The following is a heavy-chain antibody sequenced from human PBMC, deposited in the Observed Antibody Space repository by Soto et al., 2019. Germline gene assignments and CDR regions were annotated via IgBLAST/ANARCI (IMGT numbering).Heavy chain of an antibody. Sequence: GGYRRLPCGGSGLNVKPSWMSWLRRAPGKGLEWVAGLYTFGEGYYADFAAGRFTIARHESENTLLLEMIDLKIEDTAIYYCARDKDFGEYTFDLWGQG. J-gene: IGHJ4*02. CDR1: GLNVKPSW. V-gene: IGHV3-53*01. D-gene: IGHD4-17*01. CDR2: LYTFGEG. CDR3: ARDKDFGEYTFDL.